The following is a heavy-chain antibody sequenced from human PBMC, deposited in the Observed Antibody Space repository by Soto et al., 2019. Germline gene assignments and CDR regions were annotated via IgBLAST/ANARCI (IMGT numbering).Heavy chain of an antibody. CDR1: GFTFITYS. CDR2: ISSGSGTI. D-gene: IGHD4-17*01. V-gene: IGHV3-48*04. J-gene: IGHJ6*02. CDR3: ARDRTGLRVGYYAMDV. Sequence: GGSLRLSCAASGFTFITYSMNWVRQAPGKGLEWVSYISSGSGTIYYADSVKGRFTISRDNGKNSLYLQMNSLRAEDTAVYYCARDRTGLRVGYYAMDVWGQGTTVTVSS.